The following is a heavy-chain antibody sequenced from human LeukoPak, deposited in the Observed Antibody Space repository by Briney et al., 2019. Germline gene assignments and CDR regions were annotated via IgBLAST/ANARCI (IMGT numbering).Heavy chain of an antibody. CDR1: GFTVSSNY. CDR2: IYSGGST. J-gene: IGHJ3*02. CDR3: ARGLTPYYPDAFDI. Sequence: GGSLRLSCAASGFTVSSNYMSWVRQAPGKGLEWVSVIYSGGSTYYADSVKGRFTISRDNSKNTLYLQMNSLRAEDTALYYCARGLTPYYPDAFDIWGQGTMVTVSS. D-gene: IGHD3-10*01. V-gene: IGHV3-66*01.